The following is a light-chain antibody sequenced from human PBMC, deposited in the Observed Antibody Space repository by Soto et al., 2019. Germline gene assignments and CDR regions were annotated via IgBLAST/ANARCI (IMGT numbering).Light chain of an antibody. CDR2: AAS. J-gene: IGKJ1*01. CDR1: QSIVTY. CDR3: QHYNYWPPKT. V-gene: IGKV1-39*01. Sequence: DIQMTQSPSSLSASVGDRVTITCRASQSIVTYLNWYLQKPGKAPKLLIYAASNLQSGVPSRFSSSGSGTDFTLTISSLQSEDFAVYYCQHYNYWPPKTCGQGTKVDIK.